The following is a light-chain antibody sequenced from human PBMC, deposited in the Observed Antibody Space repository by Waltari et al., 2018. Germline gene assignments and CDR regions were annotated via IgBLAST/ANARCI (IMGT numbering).Light chain of an antibody. J-gene: IGKJ1*01. V-gene: IGKV3-20*01. CDR2: GAS. Sequence: EIVLTQSPGTLSLSPGKRATLSCRASQSVSSSYLAWYQQKPGQAPRLLIHGASSRATGIPDRFSGSGSGTDFTLTISRLEPEDFSVYYCQQYGSSPQTFGQGTKVEIK. CDR3: QQYGSSPQT. CDR1: QSVSSSY.